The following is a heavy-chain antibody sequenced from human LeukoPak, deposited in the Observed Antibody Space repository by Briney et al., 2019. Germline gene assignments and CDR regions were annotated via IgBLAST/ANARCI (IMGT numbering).Heavy chain of an antibody. D-gene: IGHD2/OR15-2a*01. CDR2: IHVSGST. Sequence: PSETLSLTCTVSGGSISSYYWGWIRQPAGKGLEWVGRIHVSGSTNHNLSLKSRVTMSVDTSKNQISLKLTSVTAADTAVYYCAREIVTVPYYMDVWGKGTTVTVSS. J-gene: IGHJ6*03. CDR3: AREIVTVPYYMDV. V-gene: IGHV4-4*07. CDR1: GGSISSYY.